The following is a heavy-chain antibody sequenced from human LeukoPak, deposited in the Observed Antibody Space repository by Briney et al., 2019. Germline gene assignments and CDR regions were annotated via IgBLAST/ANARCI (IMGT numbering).Heavy chain of an antibody. CDR2: IIPIFGTA. CDR3: GREILRYSSGWYYFDY. CDR1: GDTFSSYA. V-gene: IGHV1-69*05. D-gene: IGHD6-19*01. Sequence: SVKVSCKASGDTFSSYAISWVRQAPGQGLEWMGGIIPIFGTANYAQKFQGRVTITTDESTSTAYMELSSLRSEDTAVYYCGREILRYSSGWYYFDYWGQGTLVTVSS. J-gene: IGHJ4*02.